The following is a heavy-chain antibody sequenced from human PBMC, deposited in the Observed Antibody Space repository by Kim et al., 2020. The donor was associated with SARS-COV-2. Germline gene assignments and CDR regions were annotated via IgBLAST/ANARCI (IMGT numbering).Heavy chain of an antibody. V-gene: IGHV3-53*01. D-gene: IGHD6-13*01. CDR3: AREKTAGTGYYFDY. J-gene: IGHJ4*02. CDR2: IYSGGST. Sequence: GKGLEWVSVIYSGGSTYYADSVKGRFTISRDNSKNTLYLQMNSLRAEDTAVYYCAREKTAGTGYYFDYWGQGTLVTVSS.